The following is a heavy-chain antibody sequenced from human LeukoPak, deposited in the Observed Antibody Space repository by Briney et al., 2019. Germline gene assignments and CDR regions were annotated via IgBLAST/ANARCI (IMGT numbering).Heavy chain of an antibody. CDR1: GFTFSSYA. J-gene: IGHJ4*02. CDR2: ISYDGSNK. Sequence: PGRSLRLSCAASGFTFSSYAMHWVRQAPGKGLKWVAVISYDGSNKYYADSVKGRFTISRDNSKNTLYLQMNSLRAEDTAVYYCAREGGRDGYNYDYWGQGTLVTVSS. D-gene: IGHD5-24*01. CDR3: AREGGRDGYNYDY. V-gene: IGHV3-30-3*01.